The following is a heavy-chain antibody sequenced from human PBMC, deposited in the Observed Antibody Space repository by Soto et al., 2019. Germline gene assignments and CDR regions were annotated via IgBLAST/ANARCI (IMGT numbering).Heavy chain of an antibody. J-gene: IGHJ4*02. CDR3: ARGSSSFGSLDY. CDR1: GFTFSSYA. Sequence: QVQLVESGGGVVQPGRSLRLSCAASGFTFSSYAMHWVRQAPGKGLEWVAVISYDGSNKYYADSVKGRFTISRDNSKNTLYLQMNSLRAEDTAVYYCARGSSSFGSLDYWGQGTLVTVSS. CDR2: ISYDGSNK. D-gene: IGHD6-13*01. V-gene: IGHV3-30-3*01.